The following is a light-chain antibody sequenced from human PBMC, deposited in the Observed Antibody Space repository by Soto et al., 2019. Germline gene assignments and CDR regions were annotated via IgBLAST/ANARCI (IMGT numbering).Light chain of an antibody. V-gene: IGKV1-5*01. Sequence: DIQMTQSPPTLSASVGDRVTITCRASQSISSSLAWYQQKPGEAPQLLIYDASRLESGVPSRFSGSGSGTEFTLTISSLQPDDFASYYGQQYNTYSEAFGQGTKVEIK. CDR1: QSISSS. CDR2: DAS. J-gene: IGKJ1*01. CDR3: QQYNTYSEA.